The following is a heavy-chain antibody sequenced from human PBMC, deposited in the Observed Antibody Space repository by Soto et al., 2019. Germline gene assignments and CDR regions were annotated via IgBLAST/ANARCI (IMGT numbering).Heavy chain of an antibody. CDR1: GFNFSDAW. CDR2: IKDKSDGKRA. Sequence: EVQLVESGGGLVKPGGSLRLSCAASGFNFSDAWMTWVRQAPGKGLEWVGRIKDKSDGKRAHYGAPVKGRFTISRDDSRSTMYLQMTSLKTEDTAVYFCTTNDFWGQGILVTVSS. J-gene: IGHJ4*02. V-gene: IGHV3-15*01. CDR3: TTNDF.